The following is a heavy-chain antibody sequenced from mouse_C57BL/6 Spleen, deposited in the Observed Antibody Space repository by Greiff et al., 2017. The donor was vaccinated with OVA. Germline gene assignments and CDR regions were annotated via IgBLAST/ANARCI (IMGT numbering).Heavy chain of an antibody. Sequence: VQLQQSGAELVRPGTSVKVSCKASGYAFTNYLIEWVKQRPGQGLEWIGVINPGSGGTNYNEKFKGKATLTADKSSSTAYMQLSSLTSEDSAVYFCAGWYRAMDYWGQGTSVTVSS. V-gene: IGHV1-54*01. CDR2: INPGSGGT. CDR1: GYAFTNYL. J-gene: IGHJ4*01. CDR3: AGWYRAMDY. D-gene: IGHD1-1*02.